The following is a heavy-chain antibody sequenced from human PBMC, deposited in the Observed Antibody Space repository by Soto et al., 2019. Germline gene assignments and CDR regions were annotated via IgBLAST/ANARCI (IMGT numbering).Heavy chain of an antibody. D-gene: IGHD4-17*01. J-gene: IGHJ4*02. CDR2: ILNDASGH. CDR3: ARDDDYPDNGFDY. V-gene: IGHV3-33*01. CDR1: GFTFSRHG. Sequence: QVQLVESGGGVVQPGTSLRLSCAASGFTFSRHGMHWVRQTPGKGLEWLAVILNDASGHWYADSVKGRFTISRDNFENTSYLQMNGLRFEYTAMYYCARDDDYPDNGFDYWGQGTLVTVSS.